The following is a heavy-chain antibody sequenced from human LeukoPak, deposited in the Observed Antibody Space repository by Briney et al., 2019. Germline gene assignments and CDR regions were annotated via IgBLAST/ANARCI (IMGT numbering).Heavy chain of an antibody. Sequence: GGSLRLSCEASGFSISSYSMTWVRHSPGRGLECVSYISSSTVSIYYLDSVEGRLTISRDDAKNTLYLRMNNLRVDDTAIYFCVRDVVGPIRGALNNWFDLWGQGTLVTVSS. J-gene: IGHJ5*02. D-gene: IGHD2-21*01. V-gene: IGHV3-48*04. CDR1: GFSISSYS. CDR2: ISSSTVSI. CDR3: VRDVVGPIRGALNNWFDL.